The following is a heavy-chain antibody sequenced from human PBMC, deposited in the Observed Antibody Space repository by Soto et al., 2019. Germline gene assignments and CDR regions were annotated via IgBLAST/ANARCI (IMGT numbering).Heavy chain of an antibody. CDR3: ARRYCDGGSCYLGFGFFDS. D-gene: IGHD2-15*01. V-gene: IGHV4-34*01. CDR1: GESFSGYF. CDR2: IDHSGST. J-gene: IGHJ4*02. Sequence: SETLSLTCAVYGESFSGYFWTWIRQPPGKGLEWIGEIDHSGSTNYNPSLNSRVTMSVDTSKNQFSLTLTSVTAADTAVYYCARRYCDGGSCYLGFGFFDSWGQGAL.